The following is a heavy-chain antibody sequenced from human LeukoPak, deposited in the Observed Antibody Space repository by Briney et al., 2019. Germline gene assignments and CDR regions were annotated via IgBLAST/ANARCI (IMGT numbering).Heavy chain of an antibody. D-gene: IGHD3-3*01. CDR2: IKSKTDGGTT. CDR1: GFSFSDAW. Sequence: GGSLRLSCVASGFSFSDAWMTWVRQAPGKGLEWVGRIKSKTDGGTTDYAAPVKGRFTISRDDSKNTLYLQMNSLKTEDTAVYYCTTTPGEWLSYYFYYYYYMDVWGKGTTVTVSS. J-gene: IGHJ6*03. V-gene: IGHV3-15*01. CDR3: TTTPGEWLSYYFYYYYYMDV.